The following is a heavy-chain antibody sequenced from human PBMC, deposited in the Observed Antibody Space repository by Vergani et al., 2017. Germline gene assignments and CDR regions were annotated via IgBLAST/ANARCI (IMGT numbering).Heavy chain of an antibody. CDR2: ISGSGGST. CDR1: GFTFSSYA. J-gene: IGHJ4*02. D-gene: IGHD3-22*01. V-gene: IGHV3-23*01. Sequence: EVQLLESGGGLVQPGGSLRLSCAASGFTFSSYAMSWVRQAPGKGLEWVSAISGSGGSTYYADSVKGRFTISRHNSKNTLYLQMNSLRAEDTAVYYCATLNPYYYDSSGYYPFDYWGQGTLVTVSS. CDR3: ATLNPYYYDSSGYYPFDY.